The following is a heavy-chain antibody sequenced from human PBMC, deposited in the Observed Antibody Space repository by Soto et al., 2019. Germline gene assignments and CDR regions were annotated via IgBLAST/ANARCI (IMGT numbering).Heavy chain of an antibody. CDR3: ARDIVPAATGPQAYGMDV. CDR2: IKQDGSEK. D-gene: IGHD6-25*01. J-gene: IGHJ6*02. V-gene: IGHV3-7*03. Sequence: VVSLRLSCAASGFTFSSYWMSWVRQAPGKGLEWVANIKQDGSEKYYVDSVKGRFTISRDNAKNSLYLQMNSLRAEDTAVDYCARDIVPAATGPQAYGMDVWGQAPRGNVS. CDR1: GFTFSSYW.